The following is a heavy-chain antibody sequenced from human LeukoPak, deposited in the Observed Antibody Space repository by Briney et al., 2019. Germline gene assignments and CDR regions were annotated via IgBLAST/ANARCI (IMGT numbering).Heavy chain of an antibody. Sequence: SETLSLTCAVNNGSFSNYYWTWSRQSPGKGLQWIGEISQSGTTNYNPSLKSRLTLSMDESKNHLSLTLTSVTAADTALYFCARGGGNYLFFCDRGRLDPWGQGTLVTVSS. CDR1: NGSFSNYY. J-gene: IGHJ5*02. CDR3: ARGGGNYLFFCDRGRLDP. CDR2: ISQSGTT. V-gene: IGHV4-34*01. D-gene: IGHD2-15*01.